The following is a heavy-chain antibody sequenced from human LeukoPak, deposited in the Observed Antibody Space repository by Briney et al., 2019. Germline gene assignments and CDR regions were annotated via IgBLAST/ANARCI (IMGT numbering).Heavy chain of an antibody. CDR2: ISPSGDIT. D-gene: IGHD3/OR15-3a*01. J-gene: IGHJ3*01. V-gene: IGHV3-23*01. Sequence: PGGSLRLSCAASGFTLSNYNMNWVRPAPGKGLEWVSGISPSGDITYYADSVMGRFTISRDNRKSTVSLQMNSLRPEDTALYYCVRDLDWGAFDVWGQGTMVTVSS. CDR1: GFTLSNYN. CDR3: VRDLDWGAFDV.